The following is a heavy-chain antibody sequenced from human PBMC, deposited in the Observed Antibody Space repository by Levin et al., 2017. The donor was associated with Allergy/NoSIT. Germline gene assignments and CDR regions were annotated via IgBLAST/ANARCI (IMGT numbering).Heavy chain of an antibody. CDR1: GFTFDDYA. Sequence: SLKISCAASGFTFDDYAMHWVRQAPGKGLEWVSGISWNSGSIGYADSVKGRFTISRDNAKNSLYLQMNSLRAEDTALYYCAKVNFYSNYFDYWGQGTLVTVSS. V-gene: IGHV3-9*01. CDR3: AKVNFYSNYFDY. D-gene: IGHD4-11*01. CDR2: ISWNSGSI. J-gene: IGHJ4*02.